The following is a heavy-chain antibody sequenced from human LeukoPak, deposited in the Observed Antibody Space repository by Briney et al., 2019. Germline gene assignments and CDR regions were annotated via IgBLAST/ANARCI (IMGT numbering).Heavy chain of an antibody. CDR2: ISNSGSTI. CDR3: TRGIGFDP. D-gene: IGHD3-10*01. Sequence: PGGSLRLSCAASGFTFSSYEMNWVRQAPGKGLEWVSYISNSGSTIFYADSVKGRFTISRDNAKNSLYLQLNSLRAEDAAVYYCTRGIGFDPWGQGTLVTVSS. J-gene: IGHJ5*02. CDR1: GFTFSSYE. V-gene: IGHV3-48*03.